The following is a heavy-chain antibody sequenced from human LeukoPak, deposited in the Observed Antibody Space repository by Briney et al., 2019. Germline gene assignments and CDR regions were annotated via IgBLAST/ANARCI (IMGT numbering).Heavy chain of an antibody. D-gene: IGHD3-16*01. J-gene: IGHJ4*02. CDR1: GDSVSSNSAA. CDR2: TYYRSKWII. CDR3: ARGQNYAFDY. V-gene: IGHV6-1*01. Sequence: SQTLSLTCGISGDSVSSNSAAWNWIRQSPSRGLEGLGRTYYRSKWIIEYAGSVKGRIIINSDTAKNQVSLQLDSVTPEDTAVYFCARGQNYAFDYWGQGTLVTVSS.